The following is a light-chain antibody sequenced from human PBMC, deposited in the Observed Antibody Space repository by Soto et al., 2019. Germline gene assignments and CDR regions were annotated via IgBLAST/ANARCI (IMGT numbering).Light chain of an antibody. CDR1: HSLIKW. Sequence: DMHITQSHTTRSASVGNRRSSTCRASHSLIKWLAWYQQKPGKAPKLLIYEASTLQSGVPSRFSGSGCGTEFTITISSLQTDDSATYCWQRYNTLLTFGGGTKVDIK. J-gene: IGKJ4*01. CDR3: QRYNTLLT. V-gene: IGKV1-5*03. CDR2: EAS.